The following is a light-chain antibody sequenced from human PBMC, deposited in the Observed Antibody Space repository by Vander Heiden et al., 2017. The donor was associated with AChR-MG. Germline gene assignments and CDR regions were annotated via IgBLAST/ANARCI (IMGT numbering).Light chain of an antibody. Sequence: QSALTPPASVSGSPGQSITISCPGTSSDIDDSNYVSWYQQHPGQAPKLIIYDVTWRPSVVSNRFSGSNSGSTASMTIAGLQTEDEADYYCSSHTSKNDLDVFGPGTKVTVL. CDR2: DVT. CDR3: SSHTSKNDLDV. CDR1: SSDIDDSNY. V-gene: IGLV2-14*03. J-gene: IGLJ1*01.